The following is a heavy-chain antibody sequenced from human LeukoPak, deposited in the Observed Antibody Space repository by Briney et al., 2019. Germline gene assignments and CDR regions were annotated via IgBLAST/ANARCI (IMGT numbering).Heavy chain of an antibody. CDR1: GGSISSSSYY. CDR2: IYYSGST. J-gene: IGHJ6*02. CDR3: AKISQLVRSRMLYYYYGMDV. Sequence: SETLSLTCTVSGGSISSSSYYWGWIRQPPGKGLEWIGSIYYSGSTYYNPSLKSRVTISVDTSKNQFSLKLSSVTAADTAVYYCAKISQLVRSRMLYYYYGMDVWGQGTTVTVSS. V-gene: IGHV4-39*01. D-gene: IGHD6-6*01.